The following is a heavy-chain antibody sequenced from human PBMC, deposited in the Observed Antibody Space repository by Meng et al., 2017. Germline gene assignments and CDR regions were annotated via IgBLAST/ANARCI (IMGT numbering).Heavy chain of an antibody. CDR2: INPKSGGT. D-gene: IGHD3-10*01. V-gene: IGHV1-2*06. J-gene: IGHJ4*02. CDR3: ASELNTSGSGSYAY. CDR1: GYTFTGYY. Sequence: VQVLHSGAAVTKPGASVTVSCKAVGYTFTGYYMDWVRQAPGKGLEWMGRINPKSGGTNYAPKFQGRVTMTRDTSISTDYMEMSRLRSDETAVYYCASELNTSGSGSYAYWGQGTLVTVSS.